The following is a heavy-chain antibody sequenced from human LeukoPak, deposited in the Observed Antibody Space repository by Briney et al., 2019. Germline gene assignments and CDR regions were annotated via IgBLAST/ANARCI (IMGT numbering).Heavy chain of an antibody. J-gene: IGHJ4*02. CDR3: AKDGGLYGDYGSLVSCEQDY. V-gene: IGHV3-30*18. Sequence: PGGSLRLSCAASGFIFSSYAMTWVRQAPGKGLEWVAVISYDGSNKYYADSVKGRFTISRDNSKNTLYLQMNSLRAEDTAVYYCAKDGGLYGDYGSLVSCEQDYWGQGTLVTVSS. D-gene: IGHD4-17*01. CDR1: GFIFSSYA. CDR2: ISYDGSNK.